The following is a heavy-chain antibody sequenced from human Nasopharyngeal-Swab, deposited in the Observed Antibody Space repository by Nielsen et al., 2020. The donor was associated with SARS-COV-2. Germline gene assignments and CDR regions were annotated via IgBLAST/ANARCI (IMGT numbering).Heavy chain of an antibody. D-gene: IGHD3-3*01. V-gene: IGHV4-59*08. CDR2: IYYSGST. CDR3: ARQIYDFWSGYGLVYYYYMDV. Sequence: VRQMPGKGLEWIGYIYYSGSTNYNPSLKSRVTISVDTSKNQFSLKLSSATAADTAVYYCARQIYDFWSGYGLVYYYYMDVWGKGTTVTVSS. J-gene: IGHJ6*03.